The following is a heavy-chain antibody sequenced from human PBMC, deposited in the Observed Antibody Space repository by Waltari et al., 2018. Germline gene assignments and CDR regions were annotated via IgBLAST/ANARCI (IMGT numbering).Heavy chain of an antibody. J-gene: IGHJ4*02. CDR3: ARDFRDRTASYYVFKLDY. CDR1: GFTFSSYA. D-gene: IGHD3-16*01. V-gene: IGHV3-23*01. CDR2: IRGSGGRT. Sequence: EVQLLESGGGLVQPGGSLRLSCAASGFTFSSYAMSWVRQAPGKGLEWVSAIRGSGGRTYYADSVKGRFTISRDNSKNTLYLQMNNLRAEDTAVYYCARDFRDRTASYYVFKLDYWGQGTLVTVSS.